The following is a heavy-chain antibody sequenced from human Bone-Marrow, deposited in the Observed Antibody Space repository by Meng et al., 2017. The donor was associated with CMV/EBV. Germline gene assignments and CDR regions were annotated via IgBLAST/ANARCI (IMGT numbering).Heavy chain of an antibody. Sequence: GESPKISCAASGFTFSSYWMSWVRQAPGKGLEWVANIKQDGSEKYYVDSVKGRFTISRDNAKNSLYLQMNSLRAEDTAVYYCARTYYDFWSGYLHYFDYWGQGTLVTVSS. J-gene: IGHJ4*02. CDR3: ARTYYDFWSGYLHYFDY. CDR1: GFTFSSYW. D-gene: IGHD3-3*01. CDR2: IKQDGSEK. V-gene: IGHV3-7*01.